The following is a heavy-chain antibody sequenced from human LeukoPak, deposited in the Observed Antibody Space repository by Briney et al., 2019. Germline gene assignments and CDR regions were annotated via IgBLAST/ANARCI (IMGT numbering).Heavy chain of an antibody. J-gene: IGHJ4*02. CDR3: ARQARYYYDRSGYYYYFDY. D-gene: IGHD3-22*01. CDR2: IYYSGST. V-gene: IGHV4-59*08. Sequence: SETLSLTCTVPGGSISSYYWSWIRQPPGKGLEWIGYIYYSGSTNYNPSLKTQVTISVDTSKTRCSLKLSSVTAADTAVYYCARQARYYYDRSGYYYYFDYWGQGTLLT. CDR1: GGSISSYY.